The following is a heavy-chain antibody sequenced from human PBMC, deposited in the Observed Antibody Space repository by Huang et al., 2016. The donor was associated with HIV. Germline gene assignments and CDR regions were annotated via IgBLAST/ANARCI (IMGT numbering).Heavy chain of an antibody. CDR1: GYTFTNYD. D-gene: IGHD3-10*01. CDR2: INPKSVNW. Sequence: QIQLAQSGAEVKKPGDSVKVSCKSAGYTFTNYDMNWVRQASGQGLGWMGWINPKSVNWGYTKKFQGRVAILRNSSINTSYLEVTSLTSEDTAVYYCARGFGINYNHEAFDVWGQGTMVTVSS. J-gene: IGHJ3*01. V-gene: IGHV1-8*01. CDR3: ARGFGINYNHEAFDV.